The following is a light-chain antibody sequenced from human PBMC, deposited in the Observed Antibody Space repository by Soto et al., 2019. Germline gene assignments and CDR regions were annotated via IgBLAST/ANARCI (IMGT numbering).Light chain of an antibody. V-gene: IGKV3-11*01. CDR3: QQRSSWPIT. CDR1: QSVSNF. Sequence: EIVLTQSPATLSLSPGERATLSGMASQSVSNFLAWYQQIPGQAPSLLIYDASNRATGIPARFSGSGSGTDFTLTISSLEPEDFAIYYCQQRSSWPITFGPGTKVDNK. CDR2: DAS. J-gene: IGKJ3*01.